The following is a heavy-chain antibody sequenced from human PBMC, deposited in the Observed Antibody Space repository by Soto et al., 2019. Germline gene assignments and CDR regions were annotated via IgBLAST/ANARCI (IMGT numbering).Heavy chain of an antibody. CDR2: IYYSGST. CDR3: AGPHSSSTFDDYYYYGMDV. D-gene: IGHD6-13*01. J-gene: IGHJ6*02. V-gene: IGHV4-39*01. Sequence: SETLSLTCTVSGGSISSSSYYWGWIRQPPGKGLEWIGSIYYSGSTYYNPSLKSRVTISVDTSKNQFSLKLSSVTAADTAVYYCAGPHSSSTFDDYYYYGMDVWGQGTTVTVSS. CDR1: GGSISSSSYY.